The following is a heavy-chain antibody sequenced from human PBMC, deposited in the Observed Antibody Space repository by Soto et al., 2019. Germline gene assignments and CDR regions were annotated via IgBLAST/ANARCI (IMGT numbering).Heavy chain of an antibody. CDR3: ASDRSSGWDQGYGMDV. CDR2: IYYSGST. D-gene: IGHD6-19*01. J-gene: IGHJ6*02. Sequence: SETLSLTCTVSGGPISTYYLSWIRQPPGKGLEWIGYIYYSGSTSYNPSLKSRVTISVDTSKNQFSLKLRSVTAADTAVYYCASDRSSGWDQGYGMDVWGQGTTVTVSS. V-gene: IGHV4-59*01. CDR1: GGPISTYY.